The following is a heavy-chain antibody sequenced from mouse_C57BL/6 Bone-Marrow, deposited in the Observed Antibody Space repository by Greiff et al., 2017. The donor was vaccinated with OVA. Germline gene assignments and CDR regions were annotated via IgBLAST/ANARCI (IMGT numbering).Heavy chain of an antibody. CDR1: GYTFTSYG. CDR2: IYPRSGNT. Sequence: QVQLKQSGAELARPGASVKLSCKASGYTFTSYGISWVKQRTGQGLEWIGEIYPRSGNTYYNEKFKGKATLTADKSSSTAYMELRSLTSEDSAVYFCVIYYYGSFAYWGQGTLVTVSA. CDR3: VIYYYGSFAY. J-gene: IGHJ3*01. V-gene: IGHV1-81*01. D-gene: IGHD1-1*01.